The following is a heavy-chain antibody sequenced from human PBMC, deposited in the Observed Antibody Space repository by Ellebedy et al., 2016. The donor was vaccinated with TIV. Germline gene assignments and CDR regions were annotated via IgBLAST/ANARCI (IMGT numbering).Heavy chain of an antibody. D-gene: IGHD3-16*01. CDR3: VKGAYPVPTVMAV. CDR1: GFTSSG. CDR2: IRSDGSNK. V-gene: IGHV3-30*02. Sequence: GESLKISCAASGFTSSGMHWVRQAPGKRLEWVAFIRSDGSNKYYADSVKGRFTISRDYSENTLDLQMNSLRVEDTALYYCVKGAYPVPTVMAVWGQGTMVIVSS. J-gene: IGHJ6*02.